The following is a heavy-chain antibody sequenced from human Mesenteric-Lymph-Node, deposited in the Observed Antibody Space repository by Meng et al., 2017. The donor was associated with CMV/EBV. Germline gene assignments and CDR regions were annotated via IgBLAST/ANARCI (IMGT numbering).Heavy chain of an antibody. Sequence: ASVKVSCKASGYTFSGYYMHWVRQAPGQGLEWMGWMNPNSGVTDYAQKFQGRVTMTRDTSISTAYMELSRLRSDDTAVYYCVRHYYYGMDVWGQGTTVTVSS. CDR2: MNPNSGVT. J-gene: IGHJ6*02. CDR3: VRHYYYGMDV. CDR1: GYTFSGYY. V-gene: IGHV1-2*02.